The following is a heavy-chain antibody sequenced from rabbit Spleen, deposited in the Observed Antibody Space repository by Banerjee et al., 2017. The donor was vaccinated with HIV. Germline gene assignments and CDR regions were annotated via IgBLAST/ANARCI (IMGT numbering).Heavy chain of an antibody. CDR3: ARDAGSGPYIDGYFNL. CDR1: GFSFSSSDY. V-gene: IGHV1S7*01. J-gene: IGHJ4*01. Sequence: QSLEESGGGLVQPEGSLALTCKASGFSFSSSDYICWVRQAPGKGLEWIGYIDLVFGSTHYASWVNGRFTISSHNAQNTLYLQLNSLTVADTATYFCARDAGSGPYIDGYFNLWGPGTLVTVS. CDR2: IDLVFGST. D-gene: IGHD8-1*01.